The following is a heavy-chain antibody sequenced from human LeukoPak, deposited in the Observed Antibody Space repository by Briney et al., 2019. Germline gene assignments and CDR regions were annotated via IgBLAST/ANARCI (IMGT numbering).Heavy chain of an antibody. CDR2: INPNSGGT. J-gene: IGHJ5*02. Sequence: ASVKVSCKASGYTFTGYYMHWVRQAPGQGLEWMGWINPNSGGTNYAQKFQGRVTMTRDTSISTAYMELSRLRSDDTDVYYCARSSTVTGRGWFDPWGQGTLVTVSS. CDR3: ARSSTVTGRGWFDP. CDR1: GYTFTGYY. D-gene: IGHD4-17*01. V-gene: IGHV1-2*02.